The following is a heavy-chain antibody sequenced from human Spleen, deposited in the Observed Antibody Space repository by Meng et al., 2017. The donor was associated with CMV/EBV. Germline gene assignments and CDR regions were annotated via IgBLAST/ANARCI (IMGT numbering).Heavy chain of an antibody. CDR1: GFTFSAHY. J-gene: IGHJ6*02. CDR3: ARANSDVGIVTKAFYYYGMDV. D-gene: IGHD1-26*01. Sequence: GGSLRLSCAASGFTFSAHYMTWIRQAPGKGLEWVSYISSGGGTISYADSVKGRFTISRDNAKNSLYLQMNSLRAEDTAIYYCARANSDVGIVTKAFYYYGMDVWGQGTTVTVFS. CDR2: ISSGGGTI. V-gene: IGHV3-11*01.